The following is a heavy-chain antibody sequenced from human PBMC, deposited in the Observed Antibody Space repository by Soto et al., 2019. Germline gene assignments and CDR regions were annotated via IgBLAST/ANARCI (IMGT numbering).Heavy chain of an antibody. CDR2: IYYRGST. Sequence: PSETLSLTCAVSGGSISSGGYSWSWIRQPPGKGLEWIGYIYYRGSTNYNPSLKSRVTISVDTSKNQFSLKLSSVTAADTAMYYCARFNWYFDLWGRGTLVTVSS. CDR1: GGSISSGGYS. J-gene: IGHJ2*01. CDR3: ARFNWYFDL. V-gene: IGHV4-61*08.